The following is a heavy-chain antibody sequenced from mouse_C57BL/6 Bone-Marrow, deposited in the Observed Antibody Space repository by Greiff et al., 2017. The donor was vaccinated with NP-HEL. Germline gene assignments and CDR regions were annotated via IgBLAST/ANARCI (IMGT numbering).Heavy chain of an antibody. CDR1: GYTFTSYW. V-gene: IGHV1-50*01. D-gene: IGHD2-5*01. CDR2: IDPSDSYT. CDR3: ARSTIVTDWFAY. J-gene: IGHJ3*01. Sequence: QVQLQQSGAELVKPGASVKLSCKASGYTFTSYWMQWVKQRPGQGLEWIGEIDPSDSYTNYNQKFKGKATLTVDTSSSTAYMQLSSLTSEDSAVYYCARSTIVTDWFAYWGQGTLVTVSA.